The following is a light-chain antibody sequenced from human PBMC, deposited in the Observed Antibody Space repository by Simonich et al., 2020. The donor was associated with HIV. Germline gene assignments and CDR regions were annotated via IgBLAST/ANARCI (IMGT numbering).Light chain of an antibody. V-gene: IGLV8-61*01. Sequence: QTVVTQEPSFSVSPGGTVTLTCGLSSGSVSTCYYPSWYQQTPGQPPRTLIYNTNTRSSGVPDRFSGSILGNKAVLTITGAQADDEGDYYCVLYMGSGISVFGGGTKLTVL. CDR1: SGSVSTCYY. J-gene: IGLJ3*02. CDR2: NTN. CDR3: VLYMGSGISV.